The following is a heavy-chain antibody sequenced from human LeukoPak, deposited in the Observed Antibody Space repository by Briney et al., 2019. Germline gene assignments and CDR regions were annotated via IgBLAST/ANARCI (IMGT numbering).Heavy chain of an antibody. J-gene: IGHJ4*02. CDR2: ISSSGSTI. V-gene: IGHV3-11*01. CDR1: GFTFSDYY. Sequence: GGSLRLSCAASGFTFSDYYMSWIRQAPGKGLEWVSYISSSGSTIYYADSVKGRFTISRDNAKNSLYLQMNSLRAEDTAMYYCARDRASGYYFDYWGQGTLVTVSS. D-gene: IGHD3-22*01. CDR3: ARDRASGYYFDY.